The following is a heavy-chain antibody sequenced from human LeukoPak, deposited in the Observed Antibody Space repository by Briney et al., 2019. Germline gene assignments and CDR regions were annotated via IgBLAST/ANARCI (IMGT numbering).Heavy chain of an antibody. CDR2: ISGSGGST. V-gene: IGHV3-23*01. CDR3: AKGSIFGVVILDY. D-gene: IGHD3-3*02. CDR1: GFTFSSYA. Sequence: GGSLRLSCAASGFTFSSYAMSWVRQAQGKGLDWVTAISGSGGSTYYADSVKGRFTISRDNSKNTLYLQMNSLRAEDTAVYYCAKGSIFGVVILDYWGQGTLVTVSS. J-gene: IGHJ4*02.